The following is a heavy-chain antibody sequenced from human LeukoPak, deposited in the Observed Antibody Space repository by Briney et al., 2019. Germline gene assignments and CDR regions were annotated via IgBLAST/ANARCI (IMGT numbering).Heavy chain of an antibody. D-gene: IGHD3-22*01. J-gene: IGHJ4*02. V-gene: IGHV3-11*04. Sequence: PGGSLRLSCAASGFTFSDYYMSWIRQAPGKGLEWVSYISSSGSTIYYADSVKGRFTISRDNAKNSLYVQMNSLRAEDTAVYYCARGRTTQSYASSGFYPRDYWGQGTLVTVSS. CDR3: ARGRTTQSYASSGFYPRDY. CDR2: ISSSGSTI. CDR1: GFTFSDYY.